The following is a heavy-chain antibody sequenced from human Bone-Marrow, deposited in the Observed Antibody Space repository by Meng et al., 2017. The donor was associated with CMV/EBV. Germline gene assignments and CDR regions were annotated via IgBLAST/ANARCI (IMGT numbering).Heavy chain of an antibody. V-gene: IGHV3-30*02. CDR1: GFTFSSYG. Sequence: GESLKISCAASGFTFSSYGMHWVRQAPGKGLEWVAFIRYDGSNKYYADSVKGRFTISRDNSKNTLYLQMNSLRAEDTAVYYCAKSPQSRFIVVVPADKQQLREISVSKQGYWGQGTLVTLSS. CDR2: IRYDGSNK. D-gene: IGHD2-2*01. J-gene: IGHJ4*02. CDR3: AKSPQSRFIVVVPADKQQLREISVSKQGY.